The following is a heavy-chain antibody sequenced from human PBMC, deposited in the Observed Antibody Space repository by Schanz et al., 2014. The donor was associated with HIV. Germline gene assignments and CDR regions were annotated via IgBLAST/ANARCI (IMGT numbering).Heavy chain of an antibody. J-gene: IGHJ6*02. V-gene: IGHV3-30*03. D-gene: IGHD3-22*01. CDR1: GFTFSSYV. CDR2: LSHDGSQK. Sequence: QVQLVESGGGVVQSGRSLRLSCAASGFTFSSYVMHWVRQAPGKGLEWVAVLSHDGSQKFYADSVKGRFTISRDNSKNTLYLQMNSLRPEDTAVYYCAVTFIVVGSLATNGMDVWGQGTTVTVSS. CDR3: AVTFIVVGSLATNGMDV.